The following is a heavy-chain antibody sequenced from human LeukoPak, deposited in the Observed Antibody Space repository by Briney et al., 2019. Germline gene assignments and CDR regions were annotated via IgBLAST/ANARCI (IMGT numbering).Heavy chain of an antibody. CDR3: ARHDCSGDTCFGWFDP. Sequence: YWIGWVRQTPGKGLEWMGIIYPGDSETKYSPSFQGQVTISADKSISTAYLQWSSLKASDTAMYYCARHDCSGDTCFGWFDPWGQGTLVTVSS. D-gene: IGHD2-15*01. V-gene: IGHV5-51*01. CDR2: IYPGDSET. CDR1: YW. J-gene: IGHJ5*02.